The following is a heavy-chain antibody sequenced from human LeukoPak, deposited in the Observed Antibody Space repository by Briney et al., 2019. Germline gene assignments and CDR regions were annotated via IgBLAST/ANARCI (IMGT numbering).Heavy chain of an antibody. Sequence: SQTLSLTCAISGDSISSNSATWNWIRQSPSRGLEWLGRTYYRSKWSNDYAVSVKSRITINPDTSKNLFSLQLNSVTPEDTAVYFCASSESGGYLFAYWGQGTLVTVSS. CDR3: ASSESGGYLFAY. D-gene: IGHD3-22*01. CDR1: GDSISSNSAT. V-gene: IGHV6-1*01. J-gene: IGHJ4*02. CDR2: TYYRSKWSN.